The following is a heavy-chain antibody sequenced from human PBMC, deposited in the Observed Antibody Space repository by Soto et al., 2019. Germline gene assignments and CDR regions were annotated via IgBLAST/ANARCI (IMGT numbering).Heavy chain of an antibody. CDR3: ARVITGAEDWFDP. D-gene: IGHD1-20*01. CDR2: ISAYTDDP. J-gene: IGHJ5*02. V-gene: IGHV1-18*01. CDR1: GNTFTNFG. Sequence: ASVKVSCKASGNTFTNFGVTWVRQAPGQGLEWMGWISAYTDDPNYAQKFQGRVTMTIDTSTSKAYLDLRSLTSDDTAVYYCARVITGAEDWFDPWGQGTLVTVSS.